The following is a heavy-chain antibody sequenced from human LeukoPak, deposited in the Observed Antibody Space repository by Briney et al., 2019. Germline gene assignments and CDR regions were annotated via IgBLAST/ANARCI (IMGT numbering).Heavy chain of an antibody. Sequence: SETLSLTCTVSGGSVSSTSYYWSWIRQPPGKGLEWIGYIYYSGSTNYNPSLKSRVTISVDVSKNQFSLKLSSVAAADTAVYYCARRGFDPWGQGTLVTVSS. CDR3: ARRGFDP. J-gene: IGHJ5*02. V-gene: IGHV4-61*01. CDR2: IYYSGST. CDR1: GGSVSSTSYY.